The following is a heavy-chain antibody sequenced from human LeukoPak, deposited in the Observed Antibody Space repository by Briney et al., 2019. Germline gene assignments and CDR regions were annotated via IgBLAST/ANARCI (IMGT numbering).Heavy chain of an antibody. CDR3: ARDGPHCSSTSCLSH. CDR2: IWYDGSNK. D-gene: IGHD2-2*01. V-gene: IGHV3-33*01. CDR1: GFTFSSYG. Sequence: GGSLRLSCAASGFTFSSYGMHWVRQAPGKGLEWVAVIWYDGSNKYYADSVKGRFTISRDNSKNTLYLQMNSLRAEDTAVYYCARDGPHCSSTSCLSHWGQGTLVTVSS. J-gene: IGHJ4*02.